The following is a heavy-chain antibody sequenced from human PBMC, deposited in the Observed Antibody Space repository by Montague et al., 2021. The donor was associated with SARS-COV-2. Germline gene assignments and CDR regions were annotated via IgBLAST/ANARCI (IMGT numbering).Heavy chain of an antibody. CDR3: ARIWGATRGDAFDI. CDR2: IDWDDDK. D-gene: IGHD1-26*01. Sequence: PALVTPTQTLTLTCTFSGFSLSTSGMCVSWIRQPPGKALEWLALIDWDDDKYYSTSLKTRLTISKDTSKNQVVLTMTNMDPVDTATYYCARIWGATRGDAFDIWGQGTMVTASS. V-gene: IGHV2-70*01. CDR1: GFSLSTSGMC. J-gene: IGHJ3*02.